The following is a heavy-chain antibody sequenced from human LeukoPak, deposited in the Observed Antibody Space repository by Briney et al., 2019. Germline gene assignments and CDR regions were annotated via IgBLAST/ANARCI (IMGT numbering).Heavy chain of an antibody. V-gene: IGHV4-34*01. D-gene: IGHD3-22*01. Sequence: PSETLSLTCAVYGGSFSGYYWSWIRQPPGKGLELIGEINHSGSTNYNPSLKSRVTISVDTSKNQFSLKLSSVTAADTAVYFCARGRDYYDSSGYRLPALGYWGQGTLVTVSS. J-gene: IGHJ4*02. CDR3: ARGRDYYDSSGYRLPALGY. CDR1: GGSFSGYY. CDR2: INHSGST.